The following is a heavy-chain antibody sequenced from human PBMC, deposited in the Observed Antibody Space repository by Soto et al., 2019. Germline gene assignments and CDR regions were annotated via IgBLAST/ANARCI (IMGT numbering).Heavy chain of an antibody. J-gene: IGHJ4*02. Sequence: QVHLVQSGAEVKEPGASVKISCKASGYIFTSSYIHWVRQAPGQGLEWMGGINPSGGRTTYPQKCLGIVILIRDTASSTVDMELSSLGFEDTAVYYCGRGHKNTRSAVDHWGQGTQVTVSS. V-gene: IGHV1-46*01. CDR3: GRGHKNTRSAVDH. D-gene: IGHD2-2*01. CDR1: GYIFTSSY. CDR2: INPSGGRT.